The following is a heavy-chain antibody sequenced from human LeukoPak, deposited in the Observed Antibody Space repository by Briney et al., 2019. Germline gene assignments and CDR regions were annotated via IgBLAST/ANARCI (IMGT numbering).Heavy chain of an antibody. J-gene: IGHJ6*03. CDR2: ISGSGGST. Sequence: GGSLRLSCAASGFTFSSYAMSWVRQAPGKGLEWVSAISGSGGSTYYADSVKGRFTISRDNSKNTLYLQMNSLRAEDTAVYYCAKDLPSSYYDFWSGYGPRDNYYMDVWGKGTTVTVSS. V-gene: IGHV3-23*01. D-gene: IGHD3-3*01. CDR3: AKDLPSSYYDFWSGYGPRDNYYMDV. CDR1: GFTFSSYA.